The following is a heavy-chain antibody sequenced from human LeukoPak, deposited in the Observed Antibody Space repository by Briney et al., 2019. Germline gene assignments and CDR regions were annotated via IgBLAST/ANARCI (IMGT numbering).Heavy chain of an antibody. CDR2: IYSGGST. CDR3: ARENPADY. CDR1: GFTVSSNH. J-gene: IGHJ4*02. Sequence: GGSLRLSCAVSGFTVSSNHMSWVRQAPGKGLEWVSVIYSGGSTFYADSVQGRFTISRDNSKNTLDLQMNSLRAEDTAVYYCARENPADYWGQGTLVTVSS. V-gene: IGHV3-53*01.